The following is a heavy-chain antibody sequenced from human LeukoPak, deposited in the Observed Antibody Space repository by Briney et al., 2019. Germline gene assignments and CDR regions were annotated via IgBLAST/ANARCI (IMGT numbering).Heavy chain of an antibody. V-gene: IGHV3-7*01. CDR2: IKQDGSDK. J-gene: IGHJ4*02. CDR3: ARLLGGNYFDN. D-gene: IGHD7-27*01. Sequence: GGSLRLSCAASGITFSSYWMSWVRQARAKGLEWVANIKQDGSDKYYVDSVKGRFTISRDNAKNSLYLQLNSLTAEDTAVYYCARLLGGNYFDNWGQGTLVTVSS. CDR1: GITFSSYW.